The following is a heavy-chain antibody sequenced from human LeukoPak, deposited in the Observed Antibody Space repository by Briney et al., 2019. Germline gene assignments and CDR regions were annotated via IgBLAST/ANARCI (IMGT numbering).Heavy chain of an antibody. D-gene: IGHD3-22*01. J-gene: IGHJ4*02. CDR2: ISSSGSTI. Sequence: GGSLRLSCAASVFTFSDYYMSWIRQAPGKGLEWVSYISSSGSTIYYADSVKGRFTISRDNAKNSLYLQMNSLRAEDTAVYYCARDRSSSGSHFYYWVQGTLVTVSS. CDR1: VFTFSDYY. V-gene: IGHV3-11*04. CDR3: ARDRSSSGSHFYY.